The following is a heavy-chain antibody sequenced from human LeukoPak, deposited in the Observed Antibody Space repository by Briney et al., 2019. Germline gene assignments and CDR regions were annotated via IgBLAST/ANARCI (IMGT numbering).Heavy chain of an antibody. CDR2: SSYGGST. CDR1: GGSISSSTYY. Sequence: SETLSLTCTVSGGSISSSTYYWNWIRQPPGRGLEWIGYSSYGGSTRYNLSLKSRVSIVVDTSKNQFSLKLSSVTAADTAVYYCARASDYDNDSFHIWGQGTLVTVSS. V-gene: IGHV4-61*01. D-gene: IGHD5-12*01. CDR3: ARASDYDNDSFHI. J-gene: IGHJ3*02.